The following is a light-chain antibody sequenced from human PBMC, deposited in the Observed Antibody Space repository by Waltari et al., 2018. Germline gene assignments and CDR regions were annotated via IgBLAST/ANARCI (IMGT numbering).Light chain of an antibody. CDR3: AAWHDSLNGVA. V-gene: IGLV1-44*01. J-gene: IGLJ2*01. CDR2: NNM. CDR1: SSSIGNNN. Sequence: QSVLTQPPSVSGTPGQRVTISCSGSSSSIGNNNVNCYQQLPGTVPRLLIYNNMVRPTGVPDRFSGSKPGTSASLVITGLQSEDEADYYCAAWHDSLNGVAFGGGTKVTVL.